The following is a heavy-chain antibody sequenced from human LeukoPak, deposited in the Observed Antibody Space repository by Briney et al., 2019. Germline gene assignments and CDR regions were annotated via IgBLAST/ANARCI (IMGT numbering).Heavy chain of an antibody. J-gene: IGHJ4*02. D-gene: IGHD4-17*01. CDR2: IYSCDIT. CDR3: ARGATTTVTTDY. CDR1: GFTVSSNY. V-gene: IGHV3-66*01. Sequence: GGSLRLSCAASGFTVSSNYMSWVRQAPGKGLEWVSVIYSCDITYYADSVKGRFTISRDNSKNTLYLQMNSLRAEDTAVYYCARGATTTVTTDYWGQGTLVTVSS.